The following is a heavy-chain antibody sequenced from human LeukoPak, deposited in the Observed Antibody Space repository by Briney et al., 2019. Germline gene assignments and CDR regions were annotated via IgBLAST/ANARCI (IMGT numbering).Heavy chain of an antibody. J-gene: IGHJ5*02. CDR1: GGSFSGYY. V-gene: IGHV4-34*01. Sequence: PSETLSLTCAVYGGSFSGYYWGWIRQPPGKGLEWIGSIYYSGSTYYNPSLKSRATISVDTSKNQFSLKLSSVTAADTAVYYCARDAANIAAAGYNWFDPWGQGTLVTVSS. CDR3: ARDAANIAAAGYNWFDP. CDR2: IYYSGST. D-gene: IGHD6-13*01.